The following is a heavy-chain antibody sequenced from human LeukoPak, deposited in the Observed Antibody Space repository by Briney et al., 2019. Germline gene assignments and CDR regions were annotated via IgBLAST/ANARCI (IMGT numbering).Heavy chain of an antibody. J-gene: IGHJ4*02. V-gene: IGHV4-4*02. CDR3: ARNQGFLEWLSLDY. CDR1: GGSISSSNW. CDR2: IYHSGST. D-gene: IGHD3-3*01. Sequence: PSGTLSLTCAVSGGSISSSNWWSWVRQPAGKGLEWIGEIYHSGSTNYNPSLKSRVTISVDKSKNQFSLKLSSVTAADTAVYYCARNQGFLEWLSLDYWGQGTLVTVSS.